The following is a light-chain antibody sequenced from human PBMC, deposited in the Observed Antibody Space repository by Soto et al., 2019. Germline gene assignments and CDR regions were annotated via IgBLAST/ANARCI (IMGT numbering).Light chain of an antibody. Sequence: EIVLTHSPATLSLSPWEIATLSCRASQSVSSYLAWYQQKPGQAPRLLIYDASNRATGIPARFSGSGSGTDFTLTISSLEPEDFAVYYCQQYNNWPITLGQGTRLEIK. CDR1: QSVSSY. V-gene: IGKV3-11*01. CDR2: DAS. CDR3: QQYNNWPIT. J-gene: IGKJ5*01.